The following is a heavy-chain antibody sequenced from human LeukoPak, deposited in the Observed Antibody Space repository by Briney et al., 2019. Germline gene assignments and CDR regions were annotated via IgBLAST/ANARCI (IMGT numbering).Heavy chain of an antibody. V-gene: IGHV3-33*01. Sequence: GRSLRLSCAASGFSFNGYGMHWVRQAPGKGLEWVAIIWYDGSVTYYEDSVKGRFTISRGNSKSTLYLQMDSLRAEDTAVYYCARHGSGRNNFDPLDHWGQGTLVTVSS. D-gene: IGHD1-26*01. J-gene: IGHJ4*02. CDR3: ARHGSGRNNFDPLDH. CDR2: IWYDGSVT. CDR1: GFSFNGYG.